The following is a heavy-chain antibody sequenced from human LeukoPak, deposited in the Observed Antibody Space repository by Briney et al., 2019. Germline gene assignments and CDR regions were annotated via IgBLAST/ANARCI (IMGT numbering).Heavy chain of an antibody. CDR2: IYFIGNT. V-gene: IGHV4-59*08. CDR3: ARHDSTNAFDI. J-gene: IGHJ3*02. D-gene: IGHD3-22*01. Sequence: SETLSLTCTVSGGSIVSSYWSWIRQPPGKTLEWIGFIYFIGNTNYNPSLKSRVTMTVDTSRNQFSLNLSSVTAADTAVYYCARHDSTNAFDIWGLGTMVTVSS. CDR1: GGSIVSSY.